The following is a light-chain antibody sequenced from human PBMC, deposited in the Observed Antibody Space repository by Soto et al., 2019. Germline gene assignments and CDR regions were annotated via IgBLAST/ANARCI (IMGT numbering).Light chain of an antibody. CDR2: LAS. V-gene: IGKV1-39*01. CDR1: QNINNY. CDR3: QQTFSSVWT. Sequence: DSQMAQSPSSPSASVGDRVTITCRASQNINNYLNWYQQKPGKAPKLLIYLASTLETGVPSRFSASGSGTDFTLTISSLQPEDIATYYCQQTFSSVWTFGRGTKVEIK. J-gene: IGKJ1*01.